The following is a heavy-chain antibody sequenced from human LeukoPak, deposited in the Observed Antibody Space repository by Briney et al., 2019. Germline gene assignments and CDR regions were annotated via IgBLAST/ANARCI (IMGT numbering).Heavy chain of an antibody. CDR3: ARTHIVLWFGATPAGNAFDI. CDR1: GGTFSSYA. D-gene: IGHD3-10*01. V-gene: IGHV1-69*13. Sequence: SVKVSCKASGGTFSSYAISWVRQAPGQGLEWMGGIIPIFGTANYAQKIHGRVTITADESTSTAYMELSSLRSEDTAVYYCARTHIVLWFGATPAGNAFDIWGQGTMVTVSS. J-gene: IGHJ3*02. CDR2: IIPIFGTA.